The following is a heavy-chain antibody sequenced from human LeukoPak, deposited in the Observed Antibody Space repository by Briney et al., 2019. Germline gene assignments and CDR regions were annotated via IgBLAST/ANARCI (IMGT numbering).Heavy chain of an antibody. J-gene: IGHJ5*02. CDR3: ARHGSGTSLALYP. D-gene: IGHD3-10*01. CDR2: ISYSGTT. V-gene: IGHV4-59*08. Sequence: SEALSLTCTVSGGSMSSYYWSWIRQSPGKGLEWVGYISYSGTTNYNPSLKSRVTISLGTSKNRFSLNLTSVTAADTAVYYCARHGSGTSLALYPWGQGTLVTVSS. CDR1: GGSMSSYY.